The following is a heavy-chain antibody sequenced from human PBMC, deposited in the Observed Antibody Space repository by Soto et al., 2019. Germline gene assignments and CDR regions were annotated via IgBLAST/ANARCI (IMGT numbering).Heavy chain of an antibody. CDR2: INPNSGGT. D-gene: IGHD6-6*01. Sequence: ASVKVSCKASGYTFTGYYMHWVRQAPGQGLEWMGWINPNSGGTNYAQKFQGWVTMTRDTSISTAYMELSRLRSDDTAVYYCASGVAAARGGYYYYGMDVWGQETTVTVAS. CDR3: ASGVAAARGGYYYYGMDV. J-gene: IGHJ6*02. V-gene: IGHV1-2*04. CDR1: GYTFTGYY.